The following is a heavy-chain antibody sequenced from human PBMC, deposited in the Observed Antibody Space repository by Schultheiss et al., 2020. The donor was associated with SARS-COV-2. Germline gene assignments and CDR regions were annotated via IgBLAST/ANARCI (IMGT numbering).Heavy chain of an antibody. V-gene: IGHV4-30-2*05. Sequence: SETLSLTCAVSGGSISSGGYSWSWIRQPAGKGLEWIGYIYHSGSTNYNPSLKSRVTMSVDTSKNQFSLKLSSVTAADTAVYYCARDIPSNGMDVWGQGTTVTVSS. CDR1: GGSISSGGYS. J-gene: IGHJ6*02. CDR2: IYHSGST. CDR3: ARDIPSNGMDV.